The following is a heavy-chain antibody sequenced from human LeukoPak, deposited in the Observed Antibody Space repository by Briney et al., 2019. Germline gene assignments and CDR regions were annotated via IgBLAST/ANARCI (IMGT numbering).Heavy chain of an antibody. V-gene: IGHV4-61*02. Sequence: PSETLSLTCTVSGGSISSGSYYWSWIRQPAGKGLEWIGRIYTSGSTNYNPSLKSRVTISVDTSKNQFSLKLSSVTAADTAVYYCASGELRFLEWLFRRWGQGTLVTVSS. D-gene: IGHD3-3*01. J-gene: IGHJ4*02. CDR2: IYTSGST. CDR1: GGSISSGSYY. CDR3: ASGELRFLEWLFRR.